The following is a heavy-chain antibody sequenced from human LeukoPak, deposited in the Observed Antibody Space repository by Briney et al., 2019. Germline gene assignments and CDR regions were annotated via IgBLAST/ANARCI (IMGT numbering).Heavy chain of an antibody. J-gene: IGHJ6*03. V-gene: IGHV4-4*07. Sequence: PSETLSLTCTVSAGSISSYYWSWIRQPAGKGLEWIGRIYNSGSTNYNPSLNSRVTMPVDPSKNQFPLKLSSVTAADTAVYYCARDREGVYYYCYMDVWGKGTTVTISS. CDR2: IYNSGST. CDR3: ARDREGVYYYCYMDV. CDR1: AGSISSYY. D-gene: IGHD3-16*01.